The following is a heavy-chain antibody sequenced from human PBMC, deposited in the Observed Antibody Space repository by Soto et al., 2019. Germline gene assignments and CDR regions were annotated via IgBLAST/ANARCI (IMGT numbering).Heavy chain of an antibody. V-gene: IGHV3-30-3*01. CDR1: GFIFSNYV. CDR3: SKEVLWSRYFDY. D-gene: IGHD3-10*01. J-gene: IGHJ4*02. Sequence: QVQLVESGGGVVQPGRSLRLSCADSGFIFSNYVMYWVRQAPGKGLAWVAYMSYDGNTKSYAESVKGRFTISRDNSQNTRYLQMNSRRTEDTGVYYCSKEVLWSRYFDYWGQGTLVTVSS. CDR2: MSYDGNTK.